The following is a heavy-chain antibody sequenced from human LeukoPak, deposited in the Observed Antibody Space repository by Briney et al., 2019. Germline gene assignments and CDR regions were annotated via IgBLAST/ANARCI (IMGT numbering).Heavy chain of an antibody. V-gene: IGHV3-53*01. CDR3: AKGCNHAYEY. Sequence: GGSLRLSCAASGFTVSSSYMSWVRQAPGKGLEWVSLIYSGGSTYYADSVKGRFTISRDNSKNTLYLQMNSLRPEDTAVYYCAKGCNHAYEYWGQGTLVTVSS. CDR1: GFTVSSSY. D-gene: IGHD3-16*01. J-gene: IGHJ4*02. CDR2: IYSGGST.